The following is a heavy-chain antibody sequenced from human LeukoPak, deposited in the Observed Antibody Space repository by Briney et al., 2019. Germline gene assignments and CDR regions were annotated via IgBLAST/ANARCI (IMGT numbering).Heavy chain of an antibody. CDR1: GFTFSSYE. J-gene: IGHJ4*02. D-gene: IGHD1-14*01. V-gene: IGHV3-48*03. CDR2: ISGSGSTI. CDR3: AREYNEFDY. Sequence: GGSLRLSCAASGFTFSSYEMNWVRQAPGKGLEWVSYISGSGSTIYYADSVKGRFTISRDNAKNSLYLQMNSLRAEDTDVYYCAREYNEFDYWGQGTLVTVSS.